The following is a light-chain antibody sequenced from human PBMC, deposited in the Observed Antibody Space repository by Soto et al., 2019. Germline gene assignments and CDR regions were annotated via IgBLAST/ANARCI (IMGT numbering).Light chain of an antibody. CDR3: QQYNNWPPYT. J-gene: IGKJ2*01. CDR2: GAS. Sequence: EIVMTQSPATLSVSPGERATISCRASQSVSSNLAWYQQKPGQAPRLLIYGASTRATGIPARFSGSGSGTEFTLTISSLQSEDFEFYYCQQYNNWPPYTFGQGTKLEIK. CDR1: QSVSSN. V-gene: IGKV3-15*01.